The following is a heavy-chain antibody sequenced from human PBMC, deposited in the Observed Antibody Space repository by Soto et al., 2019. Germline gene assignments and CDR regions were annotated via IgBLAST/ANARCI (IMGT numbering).Heavy chain of an antibody. V-gene: IGHV4-39*01. Sequence: PSETLSLTCTVSGGSISSSSYYWGWIRQPPGKGLEWIGSIYYSGSTYYNPSLKSRVTISVDTSKNQFSLKLSSVTAADTAVYYCATRVITFGGVIVLYFLHWGQGTLVTVSS. CDR2: IYYSGST. CDR3: ATRVITFGGVIVLYFLH. D-gene: IGHD3-16*02. CDR1: GGSISSSSYY. J-gene: IGHJ1*01.